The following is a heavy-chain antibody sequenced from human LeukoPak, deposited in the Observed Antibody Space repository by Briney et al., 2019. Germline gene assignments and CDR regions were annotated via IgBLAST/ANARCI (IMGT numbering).Heavy chain of an antibody. J-gene: IGHJ4*02. D-gene: IGHD5-12*01. V-gene: IGHV1-2*02. CDR2: INPHSGGS. CDR1: GYTFTDYY. CDR3: ARDKTSLYNGNYAF. Sequence: ASVKVSCKASGYTFTDYYIHWVRQAPGQGLEWMGWINPHSGGSNYARKFRGRVIMTRDTSITKAFLDFSSLRSDDTAIYYCARDKTSLYNGNYAFWGQGTLVTVSS.